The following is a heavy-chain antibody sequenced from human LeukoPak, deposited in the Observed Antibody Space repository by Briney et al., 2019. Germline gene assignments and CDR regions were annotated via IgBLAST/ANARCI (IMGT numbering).Heavy chain of an antibody. CDR1: GFTFSSYW. CDR3: ATGTSSSWYQVYDY. Sequence: GGSLRLSCAASGFTFSSYWMHWVRQAPGKGLVWVSRINSDGSSTSYADSVKGRFTISRDNAKNTLYLQMNSLRAEGTAVYYCATGTSSSWYQVYDYWGQGTLVTVSS. J-gene: IGHJ4*02. D-gene: IGHD6-13*01. V-gene: IGHV3-74*01. CDR2: INSDGSST.